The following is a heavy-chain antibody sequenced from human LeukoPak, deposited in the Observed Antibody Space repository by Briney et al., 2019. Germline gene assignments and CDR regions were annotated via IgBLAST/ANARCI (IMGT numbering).Heavy chain of an antibody. D-gene: IGHD2-15*01. V-gene: IGHV3-21*01. CDR2: ISSSSSYV. J-gene: IGHJ4*02. CDR3: ARVDGGSCFGY. CDR1: GFTFSSYW. Sequence: GGSPRLSCAASGFTFSSYWMNWVRQAPGKGLEWVSSISSSSSYVYYADSVKGRFTISRGNAKNSLYLQMNSLRAEDTAVYYCARVDGGSCFGYWGQGTLVTVSS.